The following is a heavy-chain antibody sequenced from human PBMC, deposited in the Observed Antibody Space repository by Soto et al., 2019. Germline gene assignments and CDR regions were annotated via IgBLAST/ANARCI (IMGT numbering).Heavy chain of an antibody. CDR3: ARGSDTSSWKRVFDS. J-gene: IGHJ4*02. CDR1: GGSISSYY. CDR2: MYYSGST. Sequence: QVQLQESGPGLVKPSETLSLTCTVSGGSISSYYWSWIRQPPGKGLEWIGYMYYSGSTNYNPSLKGRVTISVDTSKNQFSLRLSSVIAADTAVYYCARGSDTSSWKRVFDSWGQGTLVTVSS. V-gene: IGHV4-59*01. D-gene: IGHD6-13*01.